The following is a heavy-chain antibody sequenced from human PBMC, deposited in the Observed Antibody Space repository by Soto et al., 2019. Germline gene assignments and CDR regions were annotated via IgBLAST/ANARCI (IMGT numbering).Heavy chain of an antibody. J-gene: IGHJ4*02. D-gene: IGHD2-21*01. CDR2: ISSSSSYT. Sequence: KPGGSLRLSCAASRFTFSDYYMSWIRQAPGKGLEWVSYISSSSSYTNYADSVKGRFTVSRDNAKNSLYLQMSSLRAEDTAVYYCARGLTYCGGDCYDYWGQGTLVTVSS. V-gene: IGHV3-11*06. CDR3: ARGLTYCGGDCYDY. CDR1: RFTFSDYY.